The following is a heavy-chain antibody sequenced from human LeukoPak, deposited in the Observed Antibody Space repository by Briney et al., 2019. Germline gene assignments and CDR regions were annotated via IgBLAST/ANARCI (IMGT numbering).Heavy chain of an antibody. CDR3: ARVRDYYYYMDV. CDR1: GGSISSYY. V-gene: IGHV4-59*12. J-gene: IGHJ6*03. Sequence: PSETLSLTCTVSGGSISSYYWSWIRQPPGKGLEWIGYISYSGNTNYNPSLKSRVTMSVDTSKNQFSLKLSSVTAADTAVYYCARVRDYYYYMDVWGKGTTVTISS. CDR2: ISYSGNT.